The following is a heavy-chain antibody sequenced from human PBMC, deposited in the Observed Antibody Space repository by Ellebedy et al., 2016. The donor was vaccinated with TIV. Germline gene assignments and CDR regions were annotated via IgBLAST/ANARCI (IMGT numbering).Heavy chain of an antibody. CDR1: GFTFDNFA. Sequence: PGGSLRLSCAASGFTFDNFAMHWVRQAPGKGLEWVAVISYDEVNKYYADSVKGRFTISRDNSKNTLYLQMNSLTPEDTAFYYCARSRFARITLLRTVILGSWGQGTLVTVSS. CDR2: ISYDEVNK. D-gene: IGHD3-10*01. V-gene: IGHV3-30*04. J-gene: IGHJ5*02. CDR3: ARSRFARITLLRTVILGS.